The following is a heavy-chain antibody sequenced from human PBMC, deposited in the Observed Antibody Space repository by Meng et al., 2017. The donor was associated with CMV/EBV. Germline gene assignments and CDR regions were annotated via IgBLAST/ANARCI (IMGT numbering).Heavy chain of an antibody. CDR3: ARGGGWTAIHYGMDV. CDR2: IIPILGIA. CDR1: GGTFSSYT. V-gene: IGHV1-69*02. J-gene: IGHJ6*02. D-gene: IGHD5-18*01. Sequence: SVKVSCKASGGTFSSYTISWVRQAPGQGLEWMGRIIPILGIANYAQKFQGRVTITADKSTSTAYMELSSLRSEDTAVYYCARGGGWTAIHYGMDVWGQGTTVTVSS.